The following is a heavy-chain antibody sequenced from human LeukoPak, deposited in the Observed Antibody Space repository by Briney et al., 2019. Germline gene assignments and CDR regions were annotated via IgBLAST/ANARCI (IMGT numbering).Heavy chain of an antibody. D-gene: IGHD3-9*01. CDR2: IKEDGRKI. CDR3: AIDSGYGDY. CDR1: GFTFNTYT. V-gene: IGHV3-7*01. Sequence: GGSLRLSCAASGFTFNTYTMNWVRQAPGKGLEWVANIKEDGRKIYYADSVKGRFTISRDNAKNSVYLQMNSLRAEDTAVYYCAIDSGYGDYWGQGTLVTVSS. J-gene: IGHJ4*02.